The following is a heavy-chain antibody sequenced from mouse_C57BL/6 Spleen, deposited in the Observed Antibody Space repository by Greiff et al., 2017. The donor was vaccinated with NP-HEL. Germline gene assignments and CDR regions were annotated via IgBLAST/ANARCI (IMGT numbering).Heavy chain of an antibody. J-gene: IGHJ2*01. D-gene: IGHD4-1*01. Sequence: EVKLMESGGDLVKPGGSLKLSCAASGFTFSSYGMSWVRQTPDKRLEWVATISSGGSYTYYPDSVKGRFTISRDNAKNTLYLQMSSLKSEDTAMYYCARQNWDDFDYWGQGTTLTVSS. V-gene: IGHV5-6*01. CDR3: ARQNWDDFDY. CDR1: GFTFSSYG. CDR2: ISSGGSYT.